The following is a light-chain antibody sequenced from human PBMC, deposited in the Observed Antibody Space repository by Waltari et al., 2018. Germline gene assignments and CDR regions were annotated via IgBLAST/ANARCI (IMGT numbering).Light chain of an antibody. J-gene: IGLJ1*01. CDR1: RSDVGSYNL. Sequence: QSALTQPASVSGSPGQSITISCTGTRSDVGSYNLVSWYQHHPGKAPKLMIFEVSKRPSGVSNRFSGSKSGSTASLTISGLQAEDEADYYCCSYAGSSTFYVFGIGTKVTVL. V-gene: IGLV2-23*02. CDR3: CSYAGSSTFYV. CDR2: EVS.